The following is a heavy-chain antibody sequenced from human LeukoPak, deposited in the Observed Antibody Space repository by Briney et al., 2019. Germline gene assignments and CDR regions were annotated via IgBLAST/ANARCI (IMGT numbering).Heavy chain of an antibody. CDR1: GGTFSSYA. CDR3: ARGRSSSWYRTPSDAFDI. J-gene: IGHJ3*02. D-gene: IGHD6-13*01. CDR2: IIPIFGTA. V-gene: IGHV1-69*13. Sequence: SVKVSCKASGGTFSSYAISWVRQAPGQGLEWMGGIIPIFGTANYAQKFQGRVTITADESTSTAYMELSSLRSEDTAVYYCARGRSSSWYRTPSDAFDIWGQGTMVTVSS.